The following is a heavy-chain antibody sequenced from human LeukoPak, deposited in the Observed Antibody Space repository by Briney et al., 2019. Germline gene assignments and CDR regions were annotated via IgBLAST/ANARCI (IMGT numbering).Heavy chain of an antibody. J-gene: IGHJ5*02. D-gene: IGHD3-16*01. Sequence: GESLKISCKGFGYSFTTYWIGWVRQIPGKGLEWMGVIYPGDSDTRYSPSFQGQVTISADKSISTAFLQWSSLKASDAAMYYCARRLPLQNWFDPWAQGTLVTVSS. V-gene: IGHV5-51*01. CDR1: GYSFTTYW. CDR2: IYPGDSDT. CDR3: ARRLPLQNWFDP.